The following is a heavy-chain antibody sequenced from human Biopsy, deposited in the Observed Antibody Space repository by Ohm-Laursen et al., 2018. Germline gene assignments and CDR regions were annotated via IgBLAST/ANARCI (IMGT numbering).Heavy chain of an antibody. Sequence: ASVKASCKASGFSFTGHYIHWVRQAPGQGLEWMGWISPKSGHTNYAHKFQGNITMTRDTSMSTAYMEMSRLRCDDTAVYYCALQSVAQMKNFDYWGQGTLVTVSS. CDR1: GFSFTGHY. V-gene: IGHV1-2*02. D-gene: IGHD6-19*01. CDR3: ALQSVAQMKNFDY. CDR2: ISPKSGHT. J-gene: IGHJ4*02.